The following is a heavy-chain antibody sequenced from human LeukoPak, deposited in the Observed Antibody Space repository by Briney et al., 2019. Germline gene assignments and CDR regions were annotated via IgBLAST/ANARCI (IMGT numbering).Heavy chain of an antibody. V-gene: IGHV1-18*01. CDR1: GYTSPFYG. J-gene: IGHJ4*02. CDR2: ISAYNGNT. D-gene: IGHD1-26*01. Sequence: ASVMVSCKVSGYTSPFYGITWVRQAPGQGLEWMGWISAYNGNTTYAQKLQGRVTMTTDTSTSTAYMELSSLRSEDTAVYYCARDRGSSAYLIDYWGQGTLVTVSS. CDR3: ARDRGSSAYLIDY.